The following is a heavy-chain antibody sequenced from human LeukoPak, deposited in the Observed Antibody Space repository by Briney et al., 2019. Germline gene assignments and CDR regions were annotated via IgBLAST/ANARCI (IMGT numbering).Heavy chain of an antibody. V-gene: IGHV3-33*06. Sequence: AGGSLRLSCAASGFTFSSYGMHWVRQAPGKGLEWVAVIWYDGSNKYYADSVKGRFTISRDNSKNTLYLQMNSLRAGDTAVYYCAKGPGRGTPDAFDIWGQGTMVTVSS. CDR1: GFTFSSYG. J-gene: IGHJ3*02. CDR3: AKGPGRGTPDAFDI. D-gene: IGHD3-10*01. CDR2: IWYDGSNK.